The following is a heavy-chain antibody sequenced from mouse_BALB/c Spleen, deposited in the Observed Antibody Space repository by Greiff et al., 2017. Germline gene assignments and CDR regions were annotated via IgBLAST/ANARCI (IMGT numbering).Heavy chain of an antibody. CDR2: IWAGGST. D-gene: IGHD1-1*01. CDR1: GFSLTSYG. J-gene: IGHJ4*01. V-gene: IGHV2-9*02. CDR3: ARDQDTTRGYYAMDY. Sequence: QVQLKESGPGLVAPSQSLSITCTVSGFSLTSYGVHWVRQPPGKGLEWLGVIWAGGSTNYNSALMSRLSISKDNSKSQVFLKMNSLQTDDTAMYYCARDQDTTRGYYAMDYWGQGTSVTVSS.